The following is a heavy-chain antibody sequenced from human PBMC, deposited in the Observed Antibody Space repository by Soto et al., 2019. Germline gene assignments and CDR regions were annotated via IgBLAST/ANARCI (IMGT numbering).Heavy chain of an antibody. D-gene: IGHD3-10*01. Sequence: PSETLSLTCSVSNGSIDGFYWNWIRQSPEKGLEWIGQIYFSGSTIYSPSFKSRVTLSVDSSKSQVALRLTSVTAADTAVYFCARASGLSIYNWFDPWGQGILVTVSS. CDR3: ARASGLSIYNWFDP. CDR1: NGSIDGFY. V-gene: IGHV4-59*01. CDR2: IYFSGST. J-gene: IGHJ5*02.